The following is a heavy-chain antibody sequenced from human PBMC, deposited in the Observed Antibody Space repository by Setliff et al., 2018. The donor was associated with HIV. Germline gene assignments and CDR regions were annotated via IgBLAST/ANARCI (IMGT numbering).Heavy chain of an antibody. CDR1: GFTFSNSW. CDR2: IKTKTQRGTT. Sequence: GGSLRLSCAASGFTFSNSWMTWVRQAPGKGLEWVGRIKTKTQRGTTDYAAPAKGRFIISRDDSKNTLYLQMNDLKTEDTAVYYCMDFAIAGAWVYWGQGTLVTVSS. V-gene: IGHV3-15*01. J-gene: IGHJ4*02. CDR3: MDFAIAGAWVY. D-gene: IGHD6-13*01.